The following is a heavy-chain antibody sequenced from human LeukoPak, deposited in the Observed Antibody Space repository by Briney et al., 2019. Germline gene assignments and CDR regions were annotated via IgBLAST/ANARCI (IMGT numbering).Heavy chain of an antibody. J-gene: IGHJ5*02. CDR1: GGSVSSGSYY. V-gene: IGHV4-61*01. CDR2: IYYSGST. D-gene: IGHD3-22*01. CDR3: ARVPPDYYDSSGYYAPGGWFDP. Sequence: SETLSLTCTVSGGSVSSGSYYWSWIRQPPGKGLEWIGYIYYSGSTNYNPSLKSRVTISVDTSKNQFSLKLSSVTAADTAVYYCARVPPDYYDSSGYYAPGGWFDPWGRGTLVTVSS.